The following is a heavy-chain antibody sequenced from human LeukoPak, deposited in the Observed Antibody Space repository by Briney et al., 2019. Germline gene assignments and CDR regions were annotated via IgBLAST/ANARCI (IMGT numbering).Heavy chain of an antibody. D-gene: IGHD1-7*01. CDR2: MNPNSGNT. CDR1: GYTFTSYD. V-gene: IGHV1-8*01. J-gene: IGHJ6*02. CDR3: ARGKLELRTYYYYGMDV. Sequence: ASVKVSCKASGYTFTSYDINWVRQATGQGLEWMGWMNPNSGNTGYAQKFQGRVTMTGNTSISTAYMELSSLRSEDTAVYYCARGKLELRTYYYYGMDVWGQGTTVTVSS.